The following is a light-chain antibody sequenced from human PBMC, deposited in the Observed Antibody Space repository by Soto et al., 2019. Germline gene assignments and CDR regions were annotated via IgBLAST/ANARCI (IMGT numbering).Light chain of an antibody. CDR3: ETWDSNTLL. Sequence: QPVLTQSSSASASLGSSVKLTCTLSSGHSSYIIAWHQQQPGKAPRYLMKLEGSGSYNKGSGVPDRFSGSSSGADRYLTISNLQSEDEADNHCETWDSNTLLFGGGTKLTVL. CDR2: LEGSGSY. J-gene: IGLJ2*01. CDR1: SGHSSYI. V-gene: IGLV4-60*03.